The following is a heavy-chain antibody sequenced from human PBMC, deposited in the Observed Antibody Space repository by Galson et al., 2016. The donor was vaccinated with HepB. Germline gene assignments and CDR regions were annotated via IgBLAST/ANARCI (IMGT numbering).Heavy chain of an antibody. CDR2: IYWDDDK. J-gene: IGHJ4*02. D-gene: IGHD5-18*01. CDR1: GFSLTTRGVG. V-gene: IGHV2-5*02. Sequence: PALVKPTQTLTLSCTFSGFSLTTRGVGVGWVRQPPGKALEWLASIYWDDDKRYSPSLKSRLTITRDTSERQVVLTMTNTDPVDSATYFCVRLTWIKLSIYFDFWGQGVLVTVSS. CDR3: VRLTWIKLSIYFDF.